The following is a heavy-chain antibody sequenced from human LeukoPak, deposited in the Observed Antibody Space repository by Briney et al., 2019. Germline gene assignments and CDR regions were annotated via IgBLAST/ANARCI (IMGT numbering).Heavy chain of an antibody. V-gene: IGHV1-18*01. D-gene: IGHD3-10*01. J-gene: IGHJ4*02. CDR2: VSAYNGNT. CDR1: GYTFTSYG. CDR3: ARSPSTYYYGSGSYTGYFDY. Sequence: ASVKVSCKASGYTFTSYGISWVRQAPGQGLEWVGWVSAYNGNTNYAQNLQGRVTMTTDTSTSTAYMELRSLRSDDTAVYYCARSPSTYYYGSGSYTGYFDYWGQGTLVTVSS.